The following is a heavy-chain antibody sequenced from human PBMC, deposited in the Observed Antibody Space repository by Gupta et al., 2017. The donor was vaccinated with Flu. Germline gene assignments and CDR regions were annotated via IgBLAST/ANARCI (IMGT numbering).Heavy chain of an antibody. CDR1: GFTFSSYG. Sequence: QVQLVESGGGVVQPGRSLRLSCAASGFTFSSYGIHWVRQAQGKGLEGVAVIGYHGTKESYADSVKGRFTVSRDNSKNTAYLQMNSLRVEDTAVYYCARDVDTTDQLNRFDPWGQGTLVTVSS. CDR3: ARDVDTTDQLNRFDP. V-gene: IGHV3-33*01. J-gene: IGHJ5*02. D-gene: IGHD1-1*01. CDR2: IGYHGTKE.